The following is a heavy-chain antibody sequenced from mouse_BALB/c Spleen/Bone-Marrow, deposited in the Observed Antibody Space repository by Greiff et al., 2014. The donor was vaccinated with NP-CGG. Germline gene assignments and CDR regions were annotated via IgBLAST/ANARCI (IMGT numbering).Heavy chain of an antibody. Sequence: QVHVKQSGPGLVAPSQSLSTTCTVSGFSLTSYGVHWVRQPPGKGLEWLGVIWAGGTTNYNSALMSRLSISKDNSKSQVFLKMNSLQTDDTAMYYCARSTTTDYFDYWGQGTTLTVSS. CDR2: IWAGGTT. CDR1: GFSLTSYG. D-gene: IGHD1-1*01. CDR3: ARSTTTDYFDY. V-gene: IGHV2-9*02. J-gene: IGHJ2*01.